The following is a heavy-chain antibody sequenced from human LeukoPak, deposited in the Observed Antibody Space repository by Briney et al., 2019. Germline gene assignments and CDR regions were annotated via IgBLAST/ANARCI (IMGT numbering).Heavy chain of an antibody. CDR2: ITIGGTNT. CDR3: ATDGAGFDT. V-gene: IGHV3-11*01. CDR1: GLTFSDYY. Sequence: GGSLRLSCAASGLTFSDYYMSWIRQAPGKGLEWLSYITIGGTNTHYADSVKGRFTISRDNAKKALYVDMTNLRAEDTAVYYCATDGAGFDTWGQGVLVTVSS. J-gene: IGHJ5*02.